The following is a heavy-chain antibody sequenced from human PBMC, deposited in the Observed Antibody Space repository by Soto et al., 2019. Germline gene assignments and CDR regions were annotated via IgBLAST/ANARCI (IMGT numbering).Heavy chain of an antibody. D-gene: IGHD3-22*01. V-gene: IGHV3-7*03. CDR2: IKQDGSEK. CDR3: ASYYYDSSGYYSHFDY. J-gene: IGHJ4*02. CDR1: GFTFSSYW. Sequence: GGSLRLSCAASGFTFSSYWMSWVRQAPGKGLEWVANIKQDGSEKYYVDSVKGRFTISRDNAKNSLYLQMNSLRAEDTAVYSCASYYYDSSGYYSHFDYWGQGTLVTVSS.